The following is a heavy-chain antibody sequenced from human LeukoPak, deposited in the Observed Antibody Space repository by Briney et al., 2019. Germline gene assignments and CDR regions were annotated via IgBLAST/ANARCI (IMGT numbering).Heavy chain of an antibody. D-gene: IGHD3-16*02. Sequence: SETLSLTCAVYGGSFSGYYWSWIRQPPGKGLEWIGEINHSGSTNYNPSLKSRVTISVDTSKNQFSLKLSSVTAADTAVYYCARAARYDYVWGSYRFPDFDYWGQGTLVTVSS. CDR3: ARAARYDYVWGSYRFPDFDY. CDR1: GGSFSGYY. V-gene: IGHV4-34*01. CDR2: INHSGST. J-gene: IGHJ4*02.